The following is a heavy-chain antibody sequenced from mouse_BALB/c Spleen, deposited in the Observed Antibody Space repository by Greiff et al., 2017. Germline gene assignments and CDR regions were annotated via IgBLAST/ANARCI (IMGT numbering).Heavy chain of an antibody. CDR3: ARRYYSYFDY. D-gene: IGHD1-1*01. CDR1: GFTFSSYA. J-gene: IGHJ2*01. V-gene: IGHV5-6-5*01. Sequence: EVHLVESGGGLVKPGGSLKLSCAASGFTFSSYAMSWVRQTPEKRLEWVASISSGGSTYYPDSVKGRFTISRDNARNILYLQMSSLRSEDTAMYYCARRYYSYFDYWGQGTTLTVSS. CDR2: ISSGGST.